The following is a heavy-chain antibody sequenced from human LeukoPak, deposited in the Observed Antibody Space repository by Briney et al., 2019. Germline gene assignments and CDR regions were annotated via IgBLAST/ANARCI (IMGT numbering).Heavy chain of an antibody. Sequence: GGTLRLSCAASGFTFSSHGMSWVRQAPGKGLEWVSAISGSGNTYYADSVKGRFTISRDISKNTLYLQMNSLRAEDTAVYYCAHGGLYYLDYWGQGTLVTVSS. CDR1: GFTFSSHG. D-gene: IGHD3-10*01. J-gene: IGHJ4*02. CDR2: ISGSGNT. V-gene: IGHV3-23*01. CDR3: AHGGLYYLDY.